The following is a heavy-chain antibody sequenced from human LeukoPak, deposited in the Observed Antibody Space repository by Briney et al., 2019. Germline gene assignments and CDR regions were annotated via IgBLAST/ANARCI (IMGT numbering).Heavy chain of an antibody. Sequence: GGSLGLSCVASGFTFSTYWMSWVRQAPGKGLEWVANTNQNGGEKYYVDSVKGRFTVSRDNAKNSLYLQMNSLRVEDTAVYYCARDLVGASHVWGQGTMVTVSS. CDR2: TNQNGGEK. J-gene: IGHJ3*01. CDR1: GFTFSTYW. D-gene: IGHD1-26*01. CDR3: ARDLVGASHV. V-gene: IGHV3-7*01.